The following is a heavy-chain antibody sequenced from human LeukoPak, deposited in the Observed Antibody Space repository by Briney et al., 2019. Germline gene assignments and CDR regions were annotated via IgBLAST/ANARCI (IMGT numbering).Heavy chain of an antibody. CDR1: GLTFSRYA. CDR3: ARDQHRYSSSWYQGRGYYYYGMDV. Sequence: GGSLRLSCAASGLTFSRYAMSWVRQAPGKGLEWVSGVSTSGGSTYYADSVKGRFTISRDNSKNTLHLQMNSLRAEDTAIYYCARDQHRYSSSWYQGRGYYYYGMDVWGQGTTVTVSS. V-gene: IGHV3-23*01. J-gene: IGHJ6*02. D-gene: IGHD6-13*01. CDR2: VSTSGGST.